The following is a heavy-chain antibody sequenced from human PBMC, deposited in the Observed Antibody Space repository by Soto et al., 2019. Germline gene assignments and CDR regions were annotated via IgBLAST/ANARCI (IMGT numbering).Heavy chain of an antibody. D-gene: IGHD6-19*01. V-gene: IGHV3-15*07. CDR3: TTDHWYSSGLEPFDY. CDR2: IKSKTDGGTT. CDR1: GFTFSNAW. Sequence: GGSLRLSCAASGFTFSNAWMNWVRQAPGKGLEWVGRIKSKTDGGTTDYAAPVKGRFTISRDDSKNTLYLQMNSLKTEDTAVYYCTTDHWYSSGLEPFDYWGQGTLVTVSS. J-gene: IGHJ4*02.